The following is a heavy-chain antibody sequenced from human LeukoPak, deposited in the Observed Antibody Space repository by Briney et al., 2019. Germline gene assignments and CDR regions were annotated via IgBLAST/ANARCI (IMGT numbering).Heavy chain of an antibody. D-gene: IGHD3-10*01. V-gene: IGHV4-39*01. J-gene: IGHJ4*02. CDR3: ARGRRFGAKPMGY. CDR2: IYYSGST. Sequence: SETLSLTCTVSGGSISSSSYYWGWIRQPPGKGLEWIGSIYYSGSTYYNPSLKSRVTISVDTSKNQFSLKLSSVTAADTAVYYCARGRRFGAKPMGYWGQGTLVTVSS. CDR1: GGSISSSSYY.